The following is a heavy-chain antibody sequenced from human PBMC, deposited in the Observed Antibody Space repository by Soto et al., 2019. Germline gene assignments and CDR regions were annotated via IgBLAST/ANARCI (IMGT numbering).Heavy chain of an antibody. Sequence: PGGSLRLSCAASGFPFSSYGMSWVRQAPGKGLEWVSAINTNGGSTFYADSVKGRFTISRDNSKNTLYLQMNSLRVEDTAVYYCAKDIVRYTYGACDYWGQGALVTVSS. CDR2: INTNGGST. V-gene: IGHV3-23*01. J-gene: IGHJ4*02. CDR3: AKDIVRYTYGACDY. CDR1: GFPFSSYG. D-gene: IGHD5-18*01.